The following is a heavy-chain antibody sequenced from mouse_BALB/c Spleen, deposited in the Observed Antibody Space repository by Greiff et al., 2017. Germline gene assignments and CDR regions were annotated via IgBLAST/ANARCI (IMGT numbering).Heavy chain of an antibody. CDR3: ARQYYGSSYDY. CDR1: GFTFSSYA. D-gene: IGHD1-1*01. CDR2: ISSGGSYT. J-gene: IGHJ2*01. V-gene: IGHV5-9-3*01. Sequence: DVMLVESGGGLVKPGGSLKLSCAASGFTFSSYAMSWVRQTPEKRLEWVATISSGGSYTYYPDSVKGRFTISRDNAKNTLYLQMSSLRSEDTAMYYCARQYYGSSYDYWGQGTTLTVSS.